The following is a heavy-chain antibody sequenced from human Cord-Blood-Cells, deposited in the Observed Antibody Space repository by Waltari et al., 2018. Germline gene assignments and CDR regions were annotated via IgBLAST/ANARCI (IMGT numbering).Heavy chain of an antibody. CDR1: GYTLTALT. Sequence: QDQLVQSGAEVQKPGAQVTDSCKVAGYTLTALTMPWVLKAPDNWLEWTGGFDPEDGETNYAQKCQGRVTMTEDTSTDTAYMELSSLRSEDTAVYYCATALMITFGGVIANWFDPWGQGTLVTVSS. D-gene: IGHD3-16*02. CDR3: ATALMITFGGVIANWFDP. J-gene: IGHJ5*02. V-gene: IGHV1-24*01. CDR2: FDPEDGET.